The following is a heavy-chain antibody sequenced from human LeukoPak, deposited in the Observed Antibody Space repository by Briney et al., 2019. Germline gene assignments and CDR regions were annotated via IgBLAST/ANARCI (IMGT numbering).Heavy chain of an antibody. D-gene: IGHD2-2*01. Sequence: SETLSLTCTVSGASLSSSSYYWGWIRQPPGKGLEWIGTIFYSGSPYYNPSLKSRVTISVDPSNNQFSLNLSSVTAADTAVYYCATQILLCHYYWGQGPLVTVSS. CDR1: GASLSSSSYY. CDR2: IFYSGSP. V-gene: IGHV4-39*01. J-gene: IGHJ4*02. CDR3: ATQILLCHYY.